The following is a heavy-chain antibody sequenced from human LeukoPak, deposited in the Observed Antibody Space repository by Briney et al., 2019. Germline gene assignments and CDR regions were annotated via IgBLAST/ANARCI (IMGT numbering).Heavy chain of an antibody. CDR2: IYSSGST. CDR1: GGSISSYY. CDR3: ARGRGYCSGGSCYGRHYFDY. D-gene: IGHD2-15*01. J-gene: IGHJ4*02. V-gene: IGHV4-4*07. Sequence: PSETLSLTCTVSGGSISSYYWSWIRQPAGKGLEWIGRIYSSGSTNYNASLKSRVTMSVDTSKNQFSLKLRTVTAADTAVYYCARGRGYCSGGSCYGRHYFDYWGQGTLVTVSS.